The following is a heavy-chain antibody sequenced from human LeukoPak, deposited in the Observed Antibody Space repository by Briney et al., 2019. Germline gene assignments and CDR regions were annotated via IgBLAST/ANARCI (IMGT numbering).Heavy chain of an antibody. V-gene: IGHV3-7*01. CDR1: GFTFSSHW. Sequence: GGSLRLSCAASGFTFSSHWMSWVRQAPGKGLEWVANIKKDGSEKYYVDSVKGRFTISRDNAKNSLYLQMNSLRAEDTAVYYCAREWYGKQDLDYWGRGTLVTVSS. CDR3: AREWYGKQDLDY. J-gene: IGHJ4*02. D-gene: IGHD2-15*01. CDR2: IKKDGSEK.